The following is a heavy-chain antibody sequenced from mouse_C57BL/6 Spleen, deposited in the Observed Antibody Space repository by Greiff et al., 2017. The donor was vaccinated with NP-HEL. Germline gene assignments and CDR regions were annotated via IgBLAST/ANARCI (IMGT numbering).Heavy chain of an antibody. Sequence: QVQLQQPGAELVKPGASVKLSCKASGYTFTSYWMHWVKQRPGQGLEWIGMIHPNSGSTNYNEKFKSKATLTVDKSSSTAYMQLRSLTSEDSAVYYCARSSGYPYYFDYWGQGTTLTVSS. CDR2: IHPNSGST. V-gene: IGHV1-64*01. D-gene: IGHD3-2*02. J-gene: IGHJ2*01. CDR3: ARSSGYPYYFDY. CDR1: GYTFTSYW.